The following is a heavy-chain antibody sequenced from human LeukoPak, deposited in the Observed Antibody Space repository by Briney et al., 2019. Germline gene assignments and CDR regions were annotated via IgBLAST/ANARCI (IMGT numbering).Heavy chain of an antibody. CDR2: ISYDGSNK. CDR3: ARDPLNSSGWDYFDY. CDR1: GFTFSSYG. Sequence: PGRSLRLSCAASGFTFSSYGMHWVRQAPGKGLEWVAAISYDGSNKYYADSVKGRFTISRDNSKNTLYLQMNSLRAEDTAVYYCARDPLNSSGWDYFDYWGQGTLVTVSS. D-gene: IGHD6-19*01. J-gene: IGHJ4*02. V-gene: IGHV3-30*03.